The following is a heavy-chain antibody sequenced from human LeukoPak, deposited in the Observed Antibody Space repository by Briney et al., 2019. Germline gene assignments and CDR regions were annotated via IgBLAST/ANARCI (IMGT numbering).Heavy chain of an antibody. V-gene: IGHV4-59*08. Sequence: SETLSLTCSVSGDSINTYYWTWIRQSPGKGLEWIGYIYYVGRTSYNPSLESRVSISADTSTNQFSLTLASVTTADTAVYYCARSGYCTNGTCYPRAGDYWGQGTLVTVSS. CDR2: IYYVGRT. D-gene: IGHD2-8*01. CDR3: ARSGYCTNGTCYPRAGDY. CDR1: GDSINTYY. J-gene: IGHJ4*02.